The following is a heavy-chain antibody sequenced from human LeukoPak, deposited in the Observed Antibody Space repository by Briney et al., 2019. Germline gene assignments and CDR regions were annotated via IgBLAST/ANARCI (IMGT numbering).Heavy chain of an antibody. CDR1: GYCFTNSW. D-gene: IGHD3-22*01. CDR3: ARQAYGSHFDAFDI. Sequence: GEALKISCKGFGYCFTNSWIAWVRPMPGKGLEWMGIIYPDDSETNYSPSFQGQVSMSVDKSITTAYLQWSSLKASDTAIYYCARQAYGSHFDAFDIWGQGTMVTVSS. V-gene: IGHV5-51*01. CDR2: IYPDDSET. J-gene: IGHJ3*02.